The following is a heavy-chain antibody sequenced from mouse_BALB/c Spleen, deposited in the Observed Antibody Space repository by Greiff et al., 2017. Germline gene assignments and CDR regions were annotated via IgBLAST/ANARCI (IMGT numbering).Heavy chain of an antibody. J-gene: IGHJ4*01. V-gene: IGHV1-9*01. CDR1: GYTFSSYW. CDR2: ILPGSGST. CDR3: ARFGYYAMDY. Sequence: VKLQQSGAELMKPGASVKISCKATGYTFSSYWIEWVKQRPGHGLEWIGEILPGSGSTNYNGKFKGKATLTADKSSSTAYMQLSSLTSVDSAVYFCARFGYYAMDYWGQGTSVTVSS.